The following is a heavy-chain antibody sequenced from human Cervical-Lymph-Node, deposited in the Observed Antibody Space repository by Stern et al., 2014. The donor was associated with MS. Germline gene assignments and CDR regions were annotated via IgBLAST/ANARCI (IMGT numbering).Heavy chain of an antibody. Sequence: QVQLMQSGAEVKKPGASLNVSCKASGYTFTGHYIHWVRQAPGQGLQWMGWINPATGFTFCPQNFQGRVTMTTDTSINTAYMELSGLRSDDTALYFCARDLADYRYYFDSWGQGTLVTVSS. CDR1: GYTFTGHY. J-gene: IGHJ4*02. CDR3: ARDLADYRYYFDS. D-gene: IGHD4/OR15-4a*01. V-gene: IGHV1-2*02. CDR2: INPATGFT.